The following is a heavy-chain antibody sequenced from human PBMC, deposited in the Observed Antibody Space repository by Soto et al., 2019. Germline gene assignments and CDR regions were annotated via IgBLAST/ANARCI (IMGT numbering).Heavy chain of an antibody. Sequence: QVQLVESGGGLVGPGGSLSLSCAASGFTFSDYYMSWIRQAPGKGLEWLSYISRSGDSTYYAAAVKGRVTISRDNAKNTLFLQLNGLRAEATAVYYCARLTYDIFGNAFDVWGQGTMLTVSS. CDR2: ISRSGDST. V-gene: IGHV3-11*01. CDR3: ARLTYDIFGNAFDV. J-gene: IGHJ3*01. D-gene: IGHD3-3*02. CDR1: GFTFSDYY.